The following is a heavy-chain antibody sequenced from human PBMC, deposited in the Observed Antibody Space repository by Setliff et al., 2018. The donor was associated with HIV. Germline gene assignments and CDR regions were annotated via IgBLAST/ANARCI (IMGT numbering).Heavy chain of an antibody. CDR2: IYYSGST. CDR1: GGSISSYY. J-gene: IGHJ3*02. V-gene: IGHV4-59*01. D-gene: IGHD3-3*01. CDR3: ARDRKSLGYNFWSGFRPDAAFDI. Sequence: ETLSLTCTVSGGSISSYYWSWIRQPPGKGLEWIGYIYYSGSTNYNPSLKSRVTVSVDTSKNQLSLKLSSVTAADTAVYYCARDRKSLGYNFWSGFRPDAAFDIWGQGTMVTVSS.